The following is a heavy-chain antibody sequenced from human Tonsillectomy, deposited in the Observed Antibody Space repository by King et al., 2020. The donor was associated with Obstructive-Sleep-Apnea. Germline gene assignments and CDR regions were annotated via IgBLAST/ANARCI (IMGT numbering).Heavy chain of an antibody. J-gene: IGHJ4*02. CDR1: GFTFDDYA. Sequence: VQLVESGGVVVQPGGSLRLCCVASGFTFDDYAMHWVRQAPGKGLEWVSLISWDGGSTYYADSVKGRFTISRDNSKNSLYLQMNSLRAEDTALYYCAKDSSVWSHTTFDYWGQGTQVTVSS. V-gene: IGHV3-43D*03. CDR2: ISWDGGST. D-gene: IGHD6-19*01. CDR3: AKDSSVWSHTTFDY.